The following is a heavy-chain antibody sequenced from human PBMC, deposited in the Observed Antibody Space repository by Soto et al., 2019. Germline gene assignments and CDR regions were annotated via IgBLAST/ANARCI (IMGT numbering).Heavy chain of an antibody. CDR1: GASISSGGYS. V-gene: IGHV4-30-2*01. CDR2: IYHSGST. D-gene: IGHD5-12*01. CDR3: ARSDIVATRHGSNYWFDP. J-gene: IGHJ5*02. Sequence: SETLSLTCTVSGASISSGGYSWSWLRQPPGKGLEWIGYIYHSGSTYYNPSLKSRVTISVDRSKNQFSLKLSSVTAADTAVYYCARSDIVATRHGSNYWFDPWGQGTLVTVSS.